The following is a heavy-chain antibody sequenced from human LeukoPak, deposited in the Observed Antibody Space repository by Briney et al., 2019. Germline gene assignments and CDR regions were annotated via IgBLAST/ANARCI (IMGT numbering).Heavy chain of an antibody. J-gene: IGHJ4*02. Sequence: SETLSLTCTASGGSISSGSYYWSWIRQPAGKGLEWIGRIYTSGSTNYNPSLKSRVTISVDTSKNQFSLKLSSVTAADTALYYCARGSHYYDSSGYKDYWGQGTLVTVSS. D-gene: IGHD3-22*01. CDR1: GGSISSGSYY. V-gene: IGHV4-61*02. CDR3: ARGSHYYDSSGYKDY. CDR2: IYTSGST.